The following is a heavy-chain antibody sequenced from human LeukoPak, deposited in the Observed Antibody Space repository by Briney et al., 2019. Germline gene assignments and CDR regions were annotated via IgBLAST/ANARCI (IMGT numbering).Heavy chain of an antibody. V-gene: IGHV4-34*01. D-gene: IGHD3-3*01. Sequence: SETLSLTCAVYGGSFSGYYWSWIRQPPGKGLEWIGEINHSGSTNYNPSLKSRVTISVDTSKNQFSLKLSSVTAADTAVYYCAREYYDFWSGYYNYYYYYYYMDVWGKGTTVTVSS. CDR3: AREYYDFWSGYYNYYYYYYYMDV. CDR2: INHSGST. CDR1: GGSFSGYY. J-gene: IGHJ6*03.